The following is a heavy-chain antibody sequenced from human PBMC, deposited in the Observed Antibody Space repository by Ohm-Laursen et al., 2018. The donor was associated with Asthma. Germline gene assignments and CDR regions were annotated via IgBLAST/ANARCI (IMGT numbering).Heavy chain of an antibody. CDR1: GGSINNFY. Sequence: VTLSLTCYVSGGSINNFYWHWIRPPPGKGLEWIGYIHDSGNTQYNPSLKSRVTISLDTSKRQFSLSLNSASAADTAVYYCARGVVSRTTPNWFDPWGQGTLVTVSS. D-gene: IGHD2/OR15-2a*01. CDR2: IHDSGNT. V-gene: IGHV4-59*01. J-gene: IGHJ5*02. CDR3: ARGVVSRTTPNWFDP.